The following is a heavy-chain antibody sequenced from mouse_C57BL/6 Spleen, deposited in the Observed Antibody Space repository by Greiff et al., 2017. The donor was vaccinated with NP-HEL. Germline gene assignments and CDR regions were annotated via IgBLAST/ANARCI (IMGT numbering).Heavy chain of an antibody. Sequence: QVQLQQSGAELVRPGASVKLSCKASGYTFTDYYINWVKQRPGQGLEWIARIYPGSGNTYYNEKFKGKATLTAEKSSSTAYMQLSSLTSEDSAVYFCARGSSYPYYYAMDYWGQGTSVTVSS. J-gene: IGHJ4*01. V-gene: IGHV1-76*01. CDR3: ARGSSYPYYYAMDY. CDR2: IYPGSGNT. D-gene: IGHD1-1*01. CDR1: GYTFTDYY.